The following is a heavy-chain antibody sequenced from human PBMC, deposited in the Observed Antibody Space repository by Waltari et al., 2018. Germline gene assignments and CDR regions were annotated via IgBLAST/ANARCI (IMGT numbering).Heavy chain of an antibody. Sequence: EVQLVESGGGLVKPGGSLRLSCAASGFTFRNAWMSWVRKAAGKGLEWVGRIKSKTDGGTTDYAAPVKGRFTISRDDSKNTLYLQMNSLKTEDTAVYYCTTADSRGGAYWGQGTLVTVSS. V-gene: IGHV3-15*01. CDR2: IKSKTDGGTT. CDR1: GFTFRNAW. J-gene: IGHJ4*02. CDR3: TTADSRGGAY. D-gene: IGHD6-13*01.